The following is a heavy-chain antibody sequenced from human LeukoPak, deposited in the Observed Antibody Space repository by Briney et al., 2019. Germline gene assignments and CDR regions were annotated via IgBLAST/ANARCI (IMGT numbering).Heavy chain of an antibody. CDR3: ASYPEELLNAFDI. V-gene: IGHV1-69*01. D-gene: IGHD1-26*01. CDR2: IIPIFGTA. J-gene: IGHJ3*02. CDR1: GGTFSSYA. Sequence: SVKVSCKASGGTFSSYAISWVRQAPGQGLEWMGGIIPIFGTANYAQKFQGRVTITADESTSTAYMELSSLRSEDTAVYYCASYPEELLNAFDIWGQGTMVTVSS.